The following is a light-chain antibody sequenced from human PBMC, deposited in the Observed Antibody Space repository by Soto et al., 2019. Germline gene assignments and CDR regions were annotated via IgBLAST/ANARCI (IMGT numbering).Light chain of an antibody. CDR3: SSYTSTNFVI. V-gene: IGLV2-14*01. Sequence: QSALTQPASVSGSPGQSITISCTGSSGDIGDYKYVSWYKQHPGKAPKLMIYDVSNRTSGVYNRFSGSKSGNTASLTISGLQAEDEAYYYCSSYTSTNFVIFGGGTKLTVL. J-gene: IGLJ2*01. CDR1: SGDIGDYKY. CDR2: DVS.